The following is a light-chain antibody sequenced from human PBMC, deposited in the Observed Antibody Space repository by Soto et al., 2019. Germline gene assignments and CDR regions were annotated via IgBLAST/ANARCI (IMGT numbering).Light chain of an antibody. Sequence: EVVLTQSPGTLSLSPGERVTLSCRASQSVGSTYLAWYQQKPGQAPRLLIYGASSRATAIPDRFSGSGSGTDFTLTISRLEPDDFGLYYCHQYGNSPLTFGGGTKVE. V-gene: IGKV3-20*01. CDR2: GAS. J-gene: IGKJ4*01. CDR3: HQYGNSPLT. CDR1: QSVGSTY.